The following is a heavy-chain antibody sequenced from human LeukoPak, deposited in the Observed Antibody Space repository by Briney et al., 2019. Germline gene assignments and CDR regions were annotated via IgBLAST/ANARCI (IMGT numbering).Heavy chain of an antibody. CDR2: IYISGST. D-gene: IGHD1/OR15-1a*01. CDR3: SVTEHSWYLDF. Sequence: SETLSLTCTVSGGSISSYYWSWIRQPAGKGLAWIGRIYISGSTDYHPSLKRRVTMSVDTSKNQLSLKLTSVTAADTAVYYCSVTEHSWYLDFWGRGTLVTVSS. CDR1: GGSISSYY. V-gene: IGHV4-4*07. J-gene: IGHJ2*01.